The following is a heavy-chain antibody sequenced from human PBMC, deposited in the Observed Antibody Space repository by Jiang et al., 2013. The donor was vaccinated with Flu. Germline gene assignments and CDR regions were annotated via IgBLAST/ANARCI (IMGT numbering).Heavy chain of an antibody. CDR1: GGSIISENSY. D-gene: IGHD3-10*01. V-gene: IGHV4-39*07. CDR2: IYYSGTT. Sequence: GPGLVKPSETLSLRCTVSGGSIISENSYWGWIRQPPGKGLEWIGSIYYSGTTHYNPSLKSRVTMSVDTSKKQFSLKLSSVTAADTAVYYCASQHWDHGLGSYYMSSWGQGTLVTVSS. CDR3: ASQHWDHGLGSYYMSS. J-gene: IGHJ5*02.